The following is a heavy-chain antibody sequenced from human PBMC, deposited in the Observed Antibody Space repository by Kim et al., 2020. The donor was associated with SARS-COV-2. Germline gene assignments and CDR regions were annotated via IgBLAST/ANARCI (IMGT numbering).Heavy chain of an antibody. Sequence: GGSLRLSCAASGFMFSAYYMKWIRQTPGKGLEWVSYISSSGDSVYYADSVKGRFTISRDNAKNSLYLQMNSLRADDTAAYYCARIYDGGDYWGQGNLVT. J-gene: IGHJ4*02. CDR1: GFMFSAYY. CDR3: ARIYDGGDY. D-gene: IGHD5-12*01. V-gene: IGHV3-11*01. CDR2: ISSSGDSV.